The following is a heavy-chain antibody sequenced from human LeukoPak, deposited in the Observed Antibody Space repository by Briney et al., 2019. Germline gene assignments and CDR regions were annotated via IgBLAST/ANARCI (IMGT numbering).Heavy chain of an antibody. V-gene: IGHV1-2*02. CDR1: GYTFTGFY. D-gene: IGHD2-2*01. CDR3: ARLADCSSSSCRSFDY. CDR2: INPNSGFT. J-gene: IGHJ4*02. Sequence: ASVKVSCKASGYTFTGFYMHWVRQAPGQGLEWMGWINPNSGFTNYAQKFQGRVTMTRDTSISTAYMELSRLRSDDTAVYYCARLADCSSSSCRSFDYWGQGTLVTVSS.